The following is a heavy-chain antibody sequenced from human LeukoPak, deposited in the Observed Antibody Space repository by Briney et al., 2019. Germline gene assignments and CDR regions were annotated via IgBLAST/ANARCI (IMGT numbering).Heavy chain of an antibody. J-gene: IGHJ4*02. V-gene: IGHV4-59*01. Sequence: PSESLSLTCTVSGGSLSSYYWSWIRQLPRKGRGWIGYIYYSGSTNYNPSLKSRVTISVDTSKNQFSLKLSSVTAADTAVYYCAGQPGYSSGWYTYWGQGTLVTVSS. D-gene: IGHD6-19*01. CDR2: IYYSGST. CDR1: GGSLSSYY. CDR3: AGQPGYSSGWYTY.